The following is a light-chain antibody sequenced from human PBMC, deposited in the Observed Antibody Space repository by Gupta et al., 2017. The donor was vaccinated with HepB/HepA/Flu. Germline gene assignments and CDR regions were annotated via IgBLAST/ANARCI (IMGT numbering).Light chain of an antibody. CDR1: SSSIGSNT. CDR3: ASWDDSLNAL. Sequence: QSVLTQPPSASGTPGQRVIISCSGSSSSIGSNTVNWYKQLPGTAPKLLIYSDNRRPSGVPDRFSGSKSGTSASLAISGLQSEDEADFYCASWDDSLNALFGGGTKLTVL. CDR2: SDN. J-gene: IGLJ2*01. V-gene: IGLV1-44*01.